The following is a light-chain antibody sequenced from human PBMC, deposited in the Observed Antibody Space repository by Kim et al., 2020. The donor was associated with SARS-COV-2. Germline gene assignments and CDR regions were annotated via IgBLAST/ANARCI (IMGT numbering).Light chain of an antibody. CDR1: QSVSSN. J-gene: IGKJ4*01. V-gene: IGKV3-15*01. CDR3: QQYNNWLGLT. CDR2: GAA. Sequence: SPGERATPSCRARQSVSSNLAWYQQKPGQAPRLLIYGAATRATGIPARFSGSGSGTEFTLTISSLQSEDFAVYYCQQYNNWLGLTFGGGTKVDIK.